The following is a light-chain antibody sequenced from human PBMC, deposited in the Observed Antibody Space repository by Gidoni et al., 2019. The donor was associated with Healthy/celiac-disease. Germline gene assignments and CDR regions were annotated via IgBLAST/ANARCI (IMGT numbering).Light chain of an antibody. Sequence: EIVVNPSPANLSLSSGERATLPCRASPSVSSYLAWYKQKPGQAPRLLIYDASNSATGIPARFSCSGSGTDFTLTIISLEPEDFAVYYCQQRSNWPLLTFGGGTKVEIK. J-gene: IGKJ4*01. CDR3: QQRSNWPLLT. CDR1: PSVSSY. CDR2: DAS. V-gene: IGKV3-11*01.